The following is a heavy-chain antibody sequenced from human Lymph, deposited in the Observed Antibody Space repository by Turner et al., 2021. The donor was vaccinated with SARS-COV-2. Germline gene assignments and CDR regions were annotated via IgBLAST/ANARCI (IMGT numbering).Heavy chain of an antibody. CDR2: IIPILGIA. CDR1: GGTFSSYA. D-gene: IGHD1-26*01. Sequence: QVQLVQSGAEVKKPGSSVKSSCKASGGTFSSYAINWVRQAPGQGVGWMGRIIPILGIANYEQKFQGRVTITADKATSTAYMELSSLRSEDTAVYYCARGRLDSFGGGYYSWFDPWGQGTLVTVSS. V-gene: IGHV1-69*04. J-gene: IGHJ5*02. CDR3: ARGRLDSFGGGYYSWFDP.